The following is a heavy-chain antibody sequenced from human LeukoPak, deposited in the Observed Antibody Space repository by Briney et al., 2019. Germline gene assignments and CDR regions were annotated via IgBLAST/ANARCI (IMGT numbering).Heavy chain of an antibody. CDR3: ASPGGGPTDY. J-gene: IGHJ4*02. CDR1: GSSISSGGYY. D-gene: IGHD3-16*01. CDR2: IYYSGST. Sequence: SETLSLTCTVSGSSISSGGYYRGRIRQPPGKGLEWIGSIYYSGSTYYNPSLKSRVTISVDTSKNQFSLKLSSVTAADTAVYYCASPGGGPTDYWGQGTLVTVSS. V-gene: IGHV4-39*01.